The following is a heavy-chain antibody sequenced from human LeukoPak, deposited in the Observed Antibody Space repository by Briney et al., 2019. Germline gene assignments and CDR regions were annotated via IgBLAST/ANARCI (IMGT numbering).Heavy chain of an antibody. CDR1: HCSFTNFW. CDR3: ARSPGLIAARSDY. V-gene: IGHV5-51*01. Sequence: AESLQISCKGSHCSFTNFWIGWVRQLPGKGLEWMGIIYPGDSDTRYSPSFQGQVTISAVKSISTAYLQWSSLKASDTAMYYCARSPGLIAARSDYWGQGTLVTVSS. J-gene: IGHJ4*02. D-gene: IGHD6-6*01. CDR2: IYPGDSDT.